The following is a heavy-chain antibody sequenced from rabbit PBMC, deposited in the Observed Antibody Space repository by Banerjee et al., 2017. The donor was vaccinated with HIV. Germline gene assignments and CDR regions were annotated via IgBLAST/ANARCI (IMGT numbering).Heavy chain of an antibody. V-gene: IGHV1S47*01. Sequence: QEQLKETGGGLVQPGASLTLSCKASGFSFSSSYWICWVRQAPGKGPEWIACIYTGDGSIYYASWVNGRFTISRSTSLNTVTLQMTSLTAADTATYFCGRDRDGDAGYGSLALWGPGTLVTVS. J-gene: IGHJ4*01. CDR2: IYTGDGSI. CDR1: GFSFSSSYW. D-gene: IGHD6-1*01. CDR3: GRDRDGDAGYGSLAL.